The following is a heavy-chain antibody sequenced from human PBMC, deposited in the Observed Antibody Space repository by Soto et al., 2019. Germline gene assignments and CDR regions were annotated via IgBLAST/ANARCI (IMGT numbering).Heavy chain of an antibody. CDR3: AKAGGKLSTPFDP. Sequence: QVHLVESGGGVVQPGRSLRLSCAAGYSFVYGMHWVRQAPGKGLEWVSFISYDGSNKYYADSVKGRFTVSIDNSRNTVFLEMDRLRIEDTAVYYCAKAGGKLSTPFDPWGQGTLVTVSP. J-gene: IGHJ5*02. CDR1: GYSFVYG. V-gene: IGHV3-30*18. CDR2: ISYDGSNK.